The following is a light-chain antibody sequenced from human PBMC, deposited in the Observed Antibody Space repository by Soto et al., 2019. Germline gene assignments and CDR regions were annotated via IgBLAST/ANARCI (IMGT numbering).Light chain of an antibody. CDR3: SSYTSSILYV. CDR1: SNDVGGYNY. J-gene: IGLJ1*01. Sequence: SPLTQPSSVSVSLGQSITISCTGTSNDVGGYNYVSWYQQYPGKAPRLMLYEVSIRPSGIPNRFSGSKSGNTASLNISGLQAEDEADYYCSSYTSSILYVFGSGTKVTVL. CDR2: EVS. V-gene: IGLV2-14*01.